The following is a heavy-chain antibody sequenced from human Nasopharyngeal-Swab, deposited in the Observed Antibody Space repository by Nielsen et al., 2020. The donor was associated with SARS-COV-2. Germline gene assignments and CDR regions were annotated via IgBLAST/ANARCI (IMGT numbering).Heavy chain of an antibody. CDR1: GYTFTSYY. CDR2: INPSGGST. D-gene: IGHD4-23*01. Sequence: ASVEVSCKASGYTFTSYYMHWVRQAPGQGLVWMGIINPSGGSTSYAQSFQGRVTMTRDTSTSTVYMKLSSLTSEDTAVYYCARDYGGEGDYYYGMDVWGQGTTVTVSS. CDR3: ARDYGGEGDYYYGMDV. V-gene: IGHV1-46*01. J-gene: IGHJ6*02.